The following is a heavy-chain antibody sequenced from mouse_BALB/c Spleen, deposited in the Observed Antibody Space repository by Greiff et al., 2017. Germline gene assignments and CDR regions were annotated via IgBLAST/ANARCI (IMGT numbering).Heavy chain of an antibody. D-gene: IGHD2-14*01. Sequence: QVQLQQSGAELMKPGASVKISCKATGYTFSSYWIEWVKQRPGHGLEWIGEILPGSGSTNYNEKFKGKATFTADTSSNTAYMQLSSLTSEDSAVYNCARGGRYEDYLDYWGQGTTLTVSS. CDR2: ILPGSGST. CDR1: GYTFSSYW. CDR3: ARGGRYEDYLDY. V-gene: IGHV1-9*01. J-gene: IGHJ2*01.